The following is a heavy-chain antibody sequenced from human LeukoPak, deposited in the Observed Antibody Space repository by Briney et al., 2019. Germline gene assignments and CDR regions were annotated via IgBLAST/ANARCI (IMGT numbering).Heavy chain of an antibody. Sequence: GASVKVSCKASGYTFTIYAMHWVRQAPGQRLEWMGWINAGNGNTKYSQKFQGRVTITRDTSASTAYMELSSLRSEDTAVYYCASLSIAARRGNYYYYMDVWGKGTTVTVSS. CDR3: ASLSIAARRGNYYYYMDV. CDR1: GYTFTIYA. V-gene: IGHV1-3*01. CDR2: INAGNGNT. J-gene: IGHJ6*03. D-gene: IGHD6-6*01.